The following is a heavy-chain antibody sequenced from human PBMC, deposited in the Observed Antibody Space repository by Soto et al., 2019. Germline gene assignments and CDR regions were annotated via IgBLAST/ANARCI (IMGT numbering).Heavy chain of an antibody. J-gene: IGHJ4*02. D-gene: IGHD6-6*01. CDR2: ISANNGNT. CDR3: ARVGTGYADSSTHIFDY. V-gene: IGHV1-18*01. Sequence: ASVKVSCKASGYTFINYGIGWVRQAPGQGLEWMGWISANNGNTNFVQKFRDRLNMATDASTSTAYMDLRSLTSDDTAVYYCARVGTGYADSSTHIFDYWGQGTPVTSPQ. CDR1: GYTFINYG.